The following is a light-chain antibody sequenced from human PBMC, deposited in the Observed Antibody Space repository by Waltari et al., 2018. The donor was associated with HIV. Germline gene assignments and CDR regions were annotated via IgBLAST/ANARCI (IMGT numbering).Light chain of an antibody. J-gene: IGLJ1*01. CDR3: AAWDGSLIGYV. V-gene: IGLV1-44*01. CDR2: SRA. CDR1: SSNIGSKT. Sequence: QSVLTQSPSASGTPGQRVTIYCSGSSSNIGSKTVNWYHQLPGTAPKHLIYSRAQRPSGVPDRFSGSYSGTSASLAISGLQSEDEADYYCAAWDGSLIGYVFGTGTKVTVL.